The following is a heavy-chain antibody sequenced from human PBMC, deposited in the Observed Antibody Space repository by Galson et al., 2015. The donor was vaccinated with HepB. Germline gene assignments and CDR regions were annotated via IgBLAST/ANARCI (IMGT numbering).Heavy chain of an antibody. Sequence: LRLSCAASGFTFTRYWMHWVRQAPGKGLVWVSRINRDGNSTNYADPVKGRFTISRDNAKNTLYLQMNSLRAEDTAIYYCARTVGAPYGMDVWGQGTTVTVSS. J-gene: IGHJ6*02. V-gene: IGHV3-74*01. CDR1: GFTFTRYW. D-gene: IGHD1-26*01. CDR3: ARTVGAPYGMDV. CDR2: INRDGNST.